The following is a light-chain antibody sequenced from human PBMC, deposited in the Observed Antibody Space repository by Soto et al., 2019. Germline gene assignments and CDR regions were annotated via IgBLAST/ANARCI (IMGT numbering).Light chain of an antibody. V-gene: IGKV1-9*01. CDR1: QGISSY. J-gene: IGKJ4*01. CDR2: AAS. CDR3: QQLNSYPLT. Sequence: DIQLTQSPSFVSASVGDRVTITCRASQGISSYLAWYQQKPGKAPKLLIYAASTLQSGVPSIFSGSGSGTEFTLTISSLQPEDFATYYCQQLNSYPLTFGGGTKAEIK.